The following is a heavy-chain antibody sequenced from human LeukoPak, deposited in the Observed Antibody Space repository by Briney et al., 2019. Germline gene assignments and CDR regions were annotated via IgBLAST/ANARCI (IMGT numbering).Heavy chain of an antibody. Sequence: SETLSLTCAVYGGSFSGYYWSWIRQPPGKGLEWIGEINHSGSTNYNPPLKSRVTISVDTSKNQFSLKLSSVTAADTAVYYCARGRQQLATFYYYYYMDVWGKGTTVTVSS. CDR2: INHSGST. CDR1: GGSFSGYY. CDR3: ARGRQQLATFYYYYYMDV. D-gene: IGHD6-13*01. V-gene: IGHV4-34*01. J-gene: IGHJ6*03.